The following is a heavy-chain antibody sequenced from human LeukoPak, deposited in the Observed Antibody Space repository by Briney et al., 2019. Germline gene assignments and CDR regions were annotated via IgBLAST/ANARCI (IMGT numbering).Heavy chain of an antibody. V-gene: IGHV3-23*01. J-gene: IGHJ4*02. CDR1: GFTFWSYA. Sequence: GGSLRLSCAASGFTFWSYAMSWVRQAPGKGLEWVSVICANDGNTYYADAVKGRFTISRDNSKDTLYLQMDSLRAEDTAVYYCAKGSGSSCYSPCDYWGQGILVTVSS. CDR2: ICANDGNT. CDR3: AKGSGSSCYSPCDY. D-gene: IGHD2-15*01.